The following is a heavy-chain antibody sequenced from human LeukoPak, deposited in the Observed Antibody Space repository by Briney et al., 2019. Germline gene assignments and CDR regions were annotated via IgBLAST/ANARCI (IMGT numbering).Heavy chain of an antibody. D-gene: IGHD6-13*01. CDR3: ARAHSSSWYVTAADY. CDR1: GFTFSDYY. J-gene: IGHJ4*02. Sequence: PGGSLRLSCAASGFTFSDYYMSWIRQAPGKGLEWVSYISSSGSTIYYADSVKGRFTISRDNAKNSLYLQMNSLRAEDTAVYYCARAHSSSWYVTAADYWSQGTLVTVSS. V-gene: IGHV3-11*01. CDR2: ISSSGSTI.